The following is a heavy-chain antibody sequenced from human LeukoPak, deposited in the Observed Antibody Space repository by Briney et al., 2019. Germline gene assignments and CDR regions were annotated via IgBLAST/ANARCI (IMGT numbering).Heavy chain of an antibody. V-gene: IGHV3-33*01. CDR1: GFTFSSYG. D-gene: IGHD2-2*01. J-gene: IGHJ2*01. Sequence: PGRSLRLSCAASGFTFSSYGMHWVRPAPGRGLGWVAVIWDDGSNKYNIDSVKGRFTISRNNTKNMVYLQMNNLRAEDTAVYYCARDTYCTSTSCYLFEYWGRGTLVTVSS. CDR2: IWDDGSNK. CDR3: ARDTYCTSTSCYLFEY.